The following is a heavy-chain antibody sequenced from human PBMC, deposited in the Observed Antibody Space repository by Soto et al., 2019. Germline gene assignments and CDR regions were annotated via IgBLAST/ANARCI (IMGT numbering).Heavy chain of an antibody. CDR3: ARGDGYNYNWFDP. V-gene: IGHV3-48*03. CDR2: ISSSGSTI. CDR1: GFTFSSYE. D-gene: IGHD1-1*01. J-gene: IGHJ5*02. Sequence: GGSLRLSCAASGFTFSSYEMNWVRQAPGKGLEWVSYISSSGSTIYYADSVKGRFTISRDNAKNSLYLQMNSLRAEDTAVYYCARGDGYNYNWFDPWGQGTLVTVSS.